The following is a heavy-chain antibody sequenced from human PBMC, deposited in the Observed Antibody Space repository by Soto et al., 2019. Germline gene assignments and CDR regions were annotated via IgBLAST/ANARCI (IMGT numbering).Heavy chain of an antibody. CDR3: ARGPFCGDDCYFDV. CDR1: GGSISGFY. D-gene: IGHD2-21*02. J-gene: IGHJ3*01. V-gene: IGHV4-4*07. Sequence: KASETLSLTCTVAGGSISGFYWSWVRQPAGKGLEWIGRIYSSGTTKYNPSLRNRVTMSVDTSTDQYSLNLASMTAADTAVYFCARGPFCGDDCYFDVWGQGXMVTV. CDR2: IYSSGTT.